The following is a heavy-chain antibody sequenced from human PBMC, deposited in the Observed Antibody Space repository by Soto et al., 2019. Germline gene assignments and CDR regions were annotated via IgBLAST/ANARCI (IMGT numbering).Heavy chain of an antibody. CDR1: GYTFTGYY. CDR3: ASARWYYYDSSGYYLGAFDI. V-gene: IGHV1-2*02. J-gene: IGHJ3*02. CDR2: INPNSGGT. D-gene: IGHD3-22*01. Sequence: GSSVKVSCKASGYTFTGYYMHWVRQAPGQGLEWMGWINPNSGGTNYAQKFQGRVTMTRDTSISTAYMELSRLRSDDTAVYYCASARWYYYDSSGYYLGAFDIWGQGTMVTVSS.